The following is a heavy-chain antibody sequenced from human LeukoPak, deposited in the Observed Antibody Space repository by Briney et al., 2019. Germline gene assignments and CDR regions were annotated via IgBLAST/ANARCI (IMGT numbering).Heavy chain of an antibody. Sequence: GGPLRLSCAASGFTFSSHDMHWVRQATGKGLEWVSTIDTSGDTYYPGSVKGRFTISRENAKNSLYLQMNSLRAGDTAVYYCARAGIGVASLDAFDIWGQGTMVTVSS. CDR2: IDTSGDT. D-gene: IGHD2-21*01. CDR3: ARAGIGVASLDAFDI. CDR1: GFTFSSHD. J-gene: IGHJ3*02. V-gene: IGHV3-13*01.